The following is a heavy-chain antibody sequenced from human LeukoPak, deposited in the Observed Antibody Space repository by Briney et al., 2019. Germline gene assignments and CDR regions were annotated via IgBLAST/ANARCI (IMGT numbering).Heavy chain of an antibody. CDR2: IKQDGSEK. CDR1: GFTFSSYW. CDR3: ARDEGQQLVLYFDY. V-gene: IGHV3-7*01. J-gene: IGHJ4*02. Sequence: GSLRLSCAASGFTFSSYWMSWVRQAPGKGLEWVANIKQDGSEKYYVDSVKGRLTISRDNAKNSLYLQMNSLRAEDTAVYYCARDEGQQLVLYFDYWGQGTLVTVSS. D-gene: IGHD6-13*01.